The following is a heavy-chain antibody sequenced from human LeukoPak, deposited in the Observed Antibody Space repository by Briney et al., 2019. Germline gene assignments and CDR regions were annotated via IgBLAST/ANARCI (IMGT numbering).Heavy chain of an antibody. CDR2: ISYDGSNK. V-gene: IGHV3-30*19. J-gene: IGHJ4*02. D-gene: IGHD1-26*01. CDR1: GFTFSSHG. CDR3: ARAAVEWELSY. Sequence: GRSLRLSCAASGFTFSSHGFHWVRQAPGKGLEWVAVISYDGSNKYYADSVKGRFTISRDNSKNTLYLQTNSLRAEDTAVYYCARAAVEWELSYWGQGTLVTVSS.